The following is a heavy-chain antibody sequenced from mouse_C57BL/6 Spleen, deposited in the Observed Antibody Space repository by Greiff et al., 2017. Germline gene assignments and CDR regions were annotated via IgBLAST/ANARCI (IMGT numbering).Heavy chain of an antibody. CDR2: ISNGGGST. D-gene: IGHD2-4*01. V-gene: IGHV5-12*01. Sequence: EVQLVESGGGLVQPGGSLKLSCAASGFTFSDYYMYWVRQTPEKRLEWVAYISNGGGSTYYPDTVKGRFTISRDNAKNTLYLQMSRLKSEDTAMYYCARLGDYDYNAMDYWGQGTSVTVSS. CDR3: ARLGDYDYNAMDY. J-gene: IGHJ4*01. CDR1: GFTFSDYY.